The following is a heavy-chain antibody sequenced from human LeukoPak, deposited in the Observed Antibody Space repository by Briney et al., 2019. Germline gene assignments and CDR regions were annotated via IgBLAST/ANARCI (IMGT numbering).Heavy chain of an antibody. Sequence: GGSLRLSCAASGFTFSSYGMSWVRQAPGKGLEWVSYISSSSGIIYYADSVKGRFTISRDNAKNSLYLQMNSLRAEDTAVYYCTREREGTYWGQGALVTVSS. CDR2: ISSSSGII. CDR3: TREREGTY. V-gene: IGHV3-48*04. J-gene: IGHJ4*02. D-gene: IGHD1-7*01. CDR1: GFTFSSYG.